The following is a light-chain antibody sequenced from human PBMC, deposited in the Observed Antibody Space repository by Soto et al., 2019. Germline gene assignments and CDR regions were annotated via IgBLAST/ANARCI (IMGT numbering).Light chain of an antibody. CDR2: GAS. J-gene: IGKJ5*01. CDR3: QQYNNWPQIT. CDR1: QSVSSN. V-gene: IGKV3-15*01. Sequence: IVMTQSPATLSVSPGARATLSCRASQSVSSNLAWYQQKPGQAPRLLIYGASTRATGIPARFSGSGSGTEFTLTISSLQSEDFAVYYCQQYNNWPQITFGQGRRLEIK.